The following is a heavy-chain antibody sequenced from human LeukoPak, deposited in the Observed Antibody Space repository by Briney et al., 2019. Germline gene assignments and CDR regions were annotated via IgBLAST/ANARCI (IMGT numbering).Heavy chain of an antibody. CDR2: MKQDGSEK. J-gene: IGHJ5*02. CDR1: GFTFSDYW. V-gene: IGHV3-7*01. CDR3: ARDRGWFDP. Sequence: GGSLRLSCAASGFTFSDYWMSWVRQAPGTGLEWVANMKQDGSEKSYVDSVKGRFIISRDNAKNSLYLQMNSLRAEDTAVYYCARDRGWFDPWGQGTLVTVSS.